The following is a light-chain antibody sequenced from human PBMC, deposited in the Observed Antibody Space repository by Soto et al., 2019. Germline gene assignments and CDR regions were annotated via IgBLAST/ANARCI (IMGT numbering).Light chain of an antibody. Sequence: DLQMTQSPSSLSASVGVRVTITCRASQSIVTYFNWYLQKPGKAPKLLIYAASNLQSGVPSRFSGSGSGTDFTLTISSLQPEDFATYFCQQSYSTPPWTFGQGTKVEIK. J-gene: IGKJ1*01. CDR3: QQSYSTPPWT. CDR2: AAS. CDR1: QSIVTY. V-gene: IGKV1-39*01.